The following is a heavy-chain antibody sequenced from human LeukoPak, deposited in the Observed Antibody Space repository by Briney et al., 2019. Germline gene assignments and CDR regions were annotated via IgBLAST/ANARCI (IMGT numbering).Heavy chain of an antibody. CDR3: ARGPQGVVPAAMRYYYYMDV. CDR1: RGTFSSYA. Sequence: AWVKVSCKASRGTFSSYAISWVRPAPGQGREWMGRIIPIFGTAKHAQKSQGRVPITTDESTSQAYMQLSSLRSEDTAVYYCARGPQGVVPAAMRYYYYMDVWGKGTTVTVSS. D-gene: IGHD2-2*01. J-gene: IGHJ6*03. V-gene: IGHV1-69*05. CDR2: IIPIFGTA.